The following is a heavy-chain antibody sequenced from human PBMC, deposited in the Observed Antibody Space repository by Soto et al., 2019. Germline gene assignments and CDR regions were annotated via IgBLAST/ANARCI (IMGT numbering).Heavy chain of an antibody. CDR2: IYYSGST. Sequence: SKNLSLTCTVSGGSISSYYWSWIRHPPGKGLEWIGYIYYSGSTNYNPSLKSRVTIPVDTSKNQFSLKLSSVTAADTAVYYCASGLEANDKTRYLFDSCGQGTLVIVSS. CDR3: ASGLEANDKTRYLFDS. V-gene: IGHV4-59*01. D-gene: IGHD3-22*01. CDR1: GGSISSYY. J-gene: IGHJ5*01.